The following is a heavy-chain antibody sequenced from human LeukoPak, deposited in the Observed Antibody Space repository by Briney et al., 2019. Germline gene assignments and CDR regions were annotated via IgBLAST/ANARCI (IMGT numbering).Heavy chain of an antibody. D-gene: IGHD2-2*01. CDR2: VSAYNGNT. Sequence: ASVKVSCKASGYTFTSYGISWVRQAPGQGLEWMGWVSAYNGNTNYAQKLQGRVTMTTDTSTSTAYMELRSLRSDDTAVYYCARAVVVVPAANNWFDPWGQGTLVTVSS. J-gene: IGHJ5*02. V-gene: IGHV1-18*01. CDR1: GYTFTSYG. CDR3: ARAVVVVPAANNWFDP.